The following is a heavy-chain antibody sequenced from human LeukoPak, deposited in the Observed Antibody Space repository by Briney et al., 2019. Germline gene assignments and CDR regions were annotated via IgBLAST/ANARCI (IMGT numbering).Heavy chain of an antibody. CDR2: IIPILGIA. J-gene: IGHJ4*02. V-gene: IGHV1-69*04. Sequence: GASVKVSCKAAGRTFSSYAISWVRQAPGQGLEWMGRIIPILGIANYAQKFQGRVTITADKSTSTAYMELSSLRSEDTAVYYCAREFSGASPFDYWGQGTLVTVSS. CDR1: GRTFSSYA. CDR3: AREFSGASPFDY. D-gene: IGHD6-25*01.